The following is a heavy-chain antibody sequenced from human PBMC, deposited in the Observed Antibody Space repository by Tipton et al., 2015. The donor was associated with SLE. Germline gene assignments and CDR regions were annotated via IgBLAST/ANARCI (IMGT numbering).Heavy chain of an antibody. CDR2: ISYSGTP. Sequence: TLSLTCTVSGDSLSSRNYYWGWIRQPPGKGLEWIGRISYSGTPFYNPSLKSRLTISVDTSKNQFSLKLNSITAADTAMYWCARLSSDTTAFVIWGQGAMVTVSS. J-gene: IGHJ3*02. CDR3: ARLSSDTTAFVI. CDR1: GDSLSSRNYY. V-gene: IGHV4-39*07. D-gene: IGHD3-3*01.